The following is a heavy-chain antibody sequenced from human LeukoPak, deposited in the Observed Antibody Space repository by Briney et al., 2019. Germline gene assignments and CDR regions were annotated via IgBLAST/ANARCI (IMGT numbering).Heavy chain of an antibody. J-gene: IGHJ3*02. Sequence: GGSLRLSCAASGFTASSNYMSWVRQAPGKGLEWVSVIYSGGSTYYADSVKGRFTISRDNSKNTLYLQMNSLRAEDTAVYYCASCSSSWNPLGDAFDIWGQGTMVTVSS. CDR3: ASCSSSWNPLGDAFDI. CDR1: GFTASSNY. V-gene: IGHV3-53*01. D-gene: IGHD6-13*01. CDR2: IYSGGST.